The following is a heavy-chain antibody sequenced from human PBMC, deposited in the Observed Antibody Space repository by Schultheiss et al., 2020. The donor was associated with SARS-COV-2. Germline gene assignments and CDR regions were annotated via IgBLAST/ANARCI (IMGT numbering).Heavy chain of an antibody. D-gene: IGHD3-16*01. Sequence: GGSLRLSCAASGFTVSSNYMSWVRQAPGKGLEWVSVIYSGGSTYYADSVKGRFTISRDNSKNTLYLQMNSLRAEDTAVYYCAKVRGGYVRHAFDIWGQGTMVTVSS. J-gene: IGHJ3*02. V-gene: IGHV3-53*01. CDR1: GFTVSSNY. CDR2: IYSGGST. CDR3: AKVRGGYVRHAFDI.